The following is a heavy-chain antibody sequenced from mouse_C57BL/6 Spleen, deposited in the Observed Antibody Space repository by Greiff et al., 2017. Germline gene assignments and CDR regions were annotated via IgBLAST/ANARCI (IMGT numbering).Heavy chain of an antibody. CDR2: ISDGGSYT. Sequence: DVKLVESGGGLVKPGGSLKLSCAASGFTFSSYAMSWVRQTPEKRLEWVATISDGGSYTYYPDNVKGRFTSSRDNAKNNLYLQMSHLKSEDTAMYYCARDGNYGTWFAYWGQGTLVTVSA. CDR3: ARDGNYGTWFAY. V-gene: IGHV5-4*01. J-gene: IGHJ3*01. CDR1: GFTFSSYA. D-gene: IGHD2-1*01.